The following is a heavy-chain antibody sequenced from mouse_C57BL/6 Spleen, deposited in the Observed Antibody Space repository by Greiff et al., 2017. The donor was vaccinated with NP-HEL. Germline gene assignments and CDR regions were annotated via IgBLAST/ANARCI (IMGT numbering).Heavy chain of an antibody. CDR1: GYTFTSYW. CDR3: ARLIYDGSDYDAMDY. CDR2: INPSNGGT. D-gene: IGHD1-1*01. V-gene: IGHV1-53*01. Sequence: QVQLQQPGTELVKPGASVKLSCKASGYTFTSYWMHWVKQRPGQGLEWIGNINPSNGGTNYNEKFKSKATLTVDKSSSTAYMQLSSLTSADSAVYYCARLIYDGSDYDAMDYWGQGTSVTVAS. J-gene: IGHJ4*01.